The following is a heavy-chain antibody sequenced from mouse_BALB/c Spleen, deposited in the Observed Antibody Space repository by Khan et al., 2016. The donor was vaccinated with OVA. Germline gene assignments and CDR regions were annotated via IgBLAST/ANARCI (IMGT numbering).Heavy chain of an antibody. CDR1: GYTFTDFT. CDR2: VNTYYGDA. Sequence: VQLQQSGAELVRPGVSVKISCKGSGYTFTDFTMHWVKQSHAKSLEWIGVVNTYYGDATYNQKFKGKATMTVDKSSTTAYMELARLTSEDSAIYCSARGGGGDRFAYWGQGTLVTVSA. V-gene: IGHV1S137*01. J-gene: IGHJ3*01. CDR3: ARGGGGDRFAY.